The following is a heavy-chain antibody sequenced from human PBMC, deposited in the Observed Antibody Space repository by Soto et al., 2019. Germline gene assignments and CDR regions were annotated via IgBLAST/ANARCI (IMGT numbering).Heavy chain of an antibody. D-gene: IGHD1-20*01. CDR3: ARYKSNYYYGMDV. V-gene: IGHV4-59*01. CDR2: IYYSGIT. CDR1: GDSISSYY. Sequence: SETLSLTCTVSGDSISSYYWSWIRQPPGKGLEWIGYIYYSGITNYNPSLKSRVTISVDTSKNQFSLKLSSVTAADTAVYYCARYKSNYYYGMDVWGQGTTVTVSS. J-gene: IGHJ6*02.